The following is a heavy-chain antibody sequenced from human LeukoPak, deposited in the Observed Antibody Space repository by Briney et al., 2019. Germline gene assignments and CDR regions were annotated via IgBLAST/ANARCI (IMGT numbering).Heavy chain of an antibody. CDR3: ARGPASSLQYYDFWSGYTYYFDY. J-gene: IGHJ4*02. Sequence: GASVKVSCKASGYTFTGYYMHWVRQAPGQGVEWMGWINPNSGGTNYAQKFQGRVTMTRDTSISTAYMELSRLRSDDTAVYYCARGPASSLQYYDFWSGYTYYFDYWGQGTLVTVSS. V-gene: IGHV1-2*02. D-gene: IGHD3-3*01. CDR1: GYTFTGYY. CDR2: INPNSGGT.